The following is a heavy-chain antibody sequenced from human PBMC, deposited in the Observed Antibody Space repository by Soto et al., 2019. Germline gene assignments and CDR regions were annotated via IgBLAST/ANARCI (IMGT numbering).Heavy chain of an antibody. V-gene: IGHV3-48*01. J-gene: IGHJ4*02. CDR3: ASSPAQTVTFGY. CDR1: GFTFSSYS. CDR2: ISSSSSTI. D-gene: IGHD4-17*01. Sequence: EVQLVESGGGLVQPGGSLRLSCAASGFTFSSYSMNWVRQAPGKGLEWVSYISSSSSTIYYADSVKGRFTISRDNAKNSLYLQGDRLGAEDTAVYYCASSPAQTVTFGYWGQGTLVTVSS.